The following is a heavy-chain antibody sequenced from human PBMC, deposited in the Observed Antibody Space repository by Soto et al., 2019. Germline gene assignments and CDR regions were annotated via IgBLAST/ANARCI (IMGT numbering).Heavy chain of an antibody. CDR3: ARGLAAAGAIDY. Sequence: SETLSLTCTVSGGSISSGGYYWSWIRQHPGKGLEWIGYIYYSGSTYYNPSLKSRVTISVDTSKNQFSLKLSSVTAADTAVYHCARGLAAAGAIDYWGQGTLVTV. V-gene: IGHV4-31*03. J-gene: IGHJ4*02. CDR2: IYYSGST. CDR1: GGSISSGGYY. D-gene: IGHD6-13*01.